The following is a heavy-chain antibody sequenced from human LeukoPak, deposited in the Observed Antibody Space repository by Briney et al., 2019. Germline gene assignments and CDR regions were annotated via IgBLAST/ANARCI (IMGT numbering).Heavy chain of an antibody. D-gene: IGHD1-14*01. CDR3: ARLNPSAFDI. J-gene: IGHJ3*02. CDR2: IYYSGST. V-gene: IGHV4-59*08. Sequence: PSETLSLTCTVSGDPISGHSWIWIRQPPGKGLEWIGYIYYSGSTNYNPSLKSRVTISVDTSKNQFSLKLSSMTAADTAVYYCARLNPSAFDIWGQGTMVTVSS. CDR1: GDPISGHS.